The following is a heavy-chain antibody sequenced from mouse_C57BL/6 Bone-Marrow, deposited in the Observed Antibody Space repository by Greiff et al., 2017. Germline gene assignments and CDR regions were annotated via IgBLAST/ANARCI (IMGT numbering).Heavy chain of an antibody. V-gene: IGHV8-8*01. D-gene: IGHD2-3*01. Sequence: QVTLKESGPGILQPSQTLSLTCSFSGFSLSTFGMGVGWIRQPSGKGLVWLAHIWWDDAKYYNPALKSRLTISKDTSKNQVFLKIANVDTAATAKYYCARILDGYGYFDVWGTGTTVTVSS. J-gene: IGHJ1*03. CDR3: ARILDGYGYFDV. CDR2: IWWDDAK. CDR1: GFSLSTFGMG.